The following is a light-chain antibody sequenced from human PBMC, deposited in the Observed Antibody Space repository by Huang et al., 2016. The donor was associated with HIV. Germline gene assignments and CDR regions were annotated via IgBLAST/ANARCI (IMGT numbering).Light chain of an antibody. CDR2: AAS. CDR1: QGIMSY. J-gene: IGKJ2*01. CDR3: QQSYSTPYT. Sequence: DIQMTQSPSSLSASVGDRVTISCRASQGIMSYVSWYQQRAGRAPRLLISAASRLQGGVASRFSGTGSGTEFTLTISSLQPEDFATYYCQQSYSTPYTFGQGTKLEIK. V-gene: IGKV1-39*01.